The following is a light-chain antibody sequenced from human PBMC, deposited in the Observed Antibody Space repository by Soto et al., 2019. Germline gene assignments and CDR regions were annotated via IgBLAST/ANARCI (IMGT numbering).Light chain of an antibody. J-gene: IGLJ1*01. Sequence: QSVLTQPASVSGSPGQSITISCTGTSSDVGGYDYVSWYQQHPGKAPKLMIYDVSHRPSGVSNRFSGSKSGNTASLTISGLQAEDEADYYCSSYTSSAPYVFGTGTQLTVL. CDR3: SSYTSSAPYV. CDR1: SSDVGGYDY. CDR2: DVS. V-gene: IGLV2-14*01.